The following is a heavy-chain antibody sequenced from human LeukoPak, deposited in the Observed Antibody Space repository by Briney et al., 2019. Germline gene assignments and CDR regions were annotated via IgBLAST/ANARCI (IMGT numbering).Heavy chain of an antibody. CDR2: IYHSGTT. CDR3: ARDRGKVVVAATTRRYYYYYGMDV. CDR1: GYSISSGYY. D-gene: IGHD2-15*01. J-gene: IGHJ6*02. V-gene: IGHV4-38-2*02. Sequence: SETLSLTCTVSGYSISSGYYWGWIRQPPGKGLEWIGSIYHSGTTYYNPSLKSRVTVSVDTSKNQFSLKLSSVTAADTAVYYCARDRGKVVVAATTRRYYYYYGMDVWGQGTTVTVSS.